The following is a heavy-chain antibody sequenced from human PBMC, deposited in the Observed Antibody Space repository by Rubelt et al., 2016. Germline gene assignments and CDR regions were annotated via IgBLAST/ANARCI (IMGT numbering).Heavy chain of an antibody. CDR1: GYTFTTYG. D-gene: IGHD2-2*01. J-gene: IGHJ5*02. CDR2: IRTYNGNT. Sequence: QVQLVQSGAEVKKPGASVKVSCKASGYTFTTYGLSWVRQAPGQGLEWMGWIRTYNGNTNYAQKLQGRVTMTTDTSTSTAYMELRSLRSDDTAMYFCARGYCSSANCLFNWFDPWGQGTLVTVSS. CDR3: ARGYCSSANCLFNWFDP. V-gene: IGHV1-18*01.